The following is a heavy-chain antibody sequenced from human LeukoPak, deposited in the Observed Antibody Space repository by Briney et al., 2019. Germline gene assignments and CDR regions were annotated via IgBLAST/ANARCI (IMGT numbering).Heavy chain of an antibody. V-gene: IGHV1-46*01. D-gene: IGHD3-10*01. Sequence: ASVKVSFKASGYTFTSYYMHWVRQAPGEGLEWMGIINPTGGSTSYAQKFQGRVTMTRDTSTSTVYMELSSLRSEDTAVYYCARGDTMVRGVMLSYYYYMDVWGKGTTVTISS. CDR1: GYTFTSYY. J-gene: IGHJ6*03. CDR3: ARGDTMVRGVMLSYYYYMDV. CDR2: INPTGGST.